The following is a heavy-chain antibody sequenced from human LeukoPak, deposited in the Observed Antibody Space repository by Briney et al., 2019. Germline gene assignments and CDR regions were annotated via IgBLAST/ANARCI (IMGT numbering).Heavy chain of an antibody. CDR1: GFTFSNAW. CDR2: IKSKTDGGTT. J-gene: IGHJ1*01. Sequence: GGSLRLSCAASGFTFSNAWMSWVRQAPGKGLEWVGRIKSKTDGGTTDYAAPVKGRFTISRDDSKNTLYLQMNSLKTEDTAVYYCTTFVATYTSLEYFQHWGQGTLVTVSS. CDR3: TTFVATYTSLEYFQH. D-gene: IGHD2-2*01. V-gene: IGHV3-15*01.